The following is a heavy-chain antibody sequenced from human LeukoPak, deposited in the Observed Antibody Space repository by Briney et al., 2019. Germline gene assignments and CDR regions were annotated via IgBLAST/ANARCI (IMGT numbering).Heavy chain of an antibody. J-gene: IGHJ1*01. CDR2: LNADGSVG. CDR1: GFSFSTSW. CDR3: LAWASPTPY. Sequence: PGGSLRFSSAASGFSFSTSWMNWVRQAPGKGLEWVANLNADGSVGRYVDSVKGRFSVSRDNGQNTLYLQMNSLRVDDTGIYFCLAWASPTPYWGPGTPVAVSS. V-gene: IGHV3-7*02. D-gene: IGHD1-26*01.